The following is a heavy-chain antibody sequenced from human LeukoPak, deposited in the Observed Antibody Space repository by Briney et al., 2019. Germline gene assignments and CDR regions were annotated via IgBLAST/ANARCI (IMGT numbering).Heavy chain of an antibody. J-gene: IGHJ6*03. CDR1: GFTFDDYG. V-gene: IGHV3-20*04. CDR2: INWNGGST. CDR3: AKDATAVPGTVYMDV. D-gene: IGHD6-13*01. Sequence: PGGSLRLSCAASGFTFDDYGMSWVRQAPGKGLEWVSGINWNGGSTGYADSVKGRFTISRDNAKNSVYLQMTSLRAEDTALYYCAKDATAVPGTVYMDVWGKGTTVTISS.